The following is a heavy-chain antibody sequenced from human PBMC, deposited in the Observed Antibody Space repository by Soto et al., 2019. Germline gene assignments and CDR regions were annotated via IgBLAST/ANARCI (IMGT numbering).Heavy chain of an antibody. D-gene: IGHD7-27*01. CDR1: GGSISSYY. Sequence: PSATLSLTCPVSGGSISSYYWSWSRQPPGKGLEWIGYIYYSGSTNYNPSLKSRVTISVDTSKNQFSLKLSSVTAADTAVYDGARHKMRPGYFDDRGQATLVTVSS. CDR3: ARHKMRPGYFDD. CDR2: IYYSGST. J-gene: IGHJ4*02. V-gene: IGHV4-59*08.